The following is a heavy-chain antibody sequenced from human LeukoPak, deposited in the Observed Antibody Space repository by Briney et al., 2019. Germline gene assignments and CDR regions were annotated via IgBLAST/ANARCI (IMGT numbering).Heavy chain of an antibody. CDR1: GYSISSGYY. V-gene: IGHV4-38-2*02. CDR3: ARDIVAIRFFDY. CDR2: IYYSGST. Sequence: SETLSLTCTVSGYSISSGYYWGWIRQPPGKGLEWIGSIYYSGSTYYNPSLKSRVTISVDTSKNQFSLKLSSVTAADTAVYYCARDIVAIRFFDYWGQGTLVTVSS. D-gene: IGHD5-12*01. J-gene: IGHJ4*02.